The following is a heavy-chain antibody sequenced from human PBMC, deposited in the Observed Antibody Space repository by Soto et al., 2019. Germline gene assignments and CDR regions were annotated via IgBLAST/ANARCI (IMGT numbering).Heavy chain of an antibody. V-gene: IGHV3-23*01. CDR1: GFTFSSYA. D-gene: IGHD6-13*01. CDR2: ISGSGGST. J-gene: IGHJ5*02. CDR3: AKDALYSSSWYYWFDP. Sequence: GGSLRLSCAASGFTFSSYALSRVRQAPGKGLEWVSAISGSGGSTYYADSVKGRFTISRDNSKNTLYLQMNSLRTEDTAVYYCAKDALYSSSWYYWFDPWGQGTQVTVSS.